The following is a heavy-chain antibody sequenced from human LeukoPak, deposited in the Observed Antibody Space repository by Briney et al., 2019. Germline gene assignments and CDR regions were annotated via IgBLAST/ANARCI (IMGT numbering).Heavy chain of an antibody. CDR2: ISYDGSNK. CDR3: ARDLYSGSSYGIDY. Sequence: PGGSLRLPCAASGFTFSSYAMHWVRQAPGKGLEWVAVISYDGSNKYYADSVKGRFTISRDNSKNTLYLQMNSLRAEDTAVYYRARDLYSGSSYGIDYWGQGTLVTVSS. V-gene: IGHV3-30-3*01. J-gene: IGHJ4*02. D-gene: IGHD1-26*01. CDR1: GFTFSSYA.